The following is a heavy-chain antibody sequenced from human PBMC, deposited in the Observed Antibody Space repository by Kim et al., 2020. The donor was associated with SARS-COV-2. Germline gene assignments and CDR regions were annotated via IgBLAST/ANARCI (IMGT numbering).Heavy chain of an antibody. J-gene: IGHJ4*02. CDR3: AKVGSAYCGGSCPIDY. Sequence: SVKGRFTISRDNSKNTVYLQLNSLRAEDTAVYYCAKVGSAYCGGSCPIDYWGQGTLVTVSS. V-gene: IGHV3-33*06. D-gene: IGHD2-21*01.